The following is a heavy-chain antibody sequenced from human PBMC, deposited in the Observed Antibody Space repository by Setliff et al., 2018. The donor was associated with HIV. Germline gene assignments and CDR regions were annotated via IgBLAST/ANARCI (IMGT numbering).Heavy chain of an antibody. CDR3: ARVGEYSYKD. Sequence: ASVKVSCKASGYSFTSSGVSWVRQAPGQVLEWMGWINIRNGNTNYAQKFQGRVTMTTDTSTSTAYMELSGLRSDDTAVYYCARVGEYSYKDWGQGTLVTVSS. J-gene: IGHJ4*02. CDR1: GYSFTSSG. V-gene: IGHV1-18*01. D-gene: IGHD5-18*01. CDR2: INIRNGNT.